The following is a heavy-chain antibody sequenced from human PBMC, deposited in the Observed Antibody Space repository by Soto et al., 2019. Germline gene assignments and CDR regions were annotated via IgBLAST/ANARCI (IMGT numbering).Heavy chain of an antibody. V-gene: IGHV4-39*01. CDR1: GGSISSSSYY. CDR2: IYYSGST. D-gene: IGHD3-22*01. CDR3: ARLPGDYYDSSGYYYFDY. Sequence: PSETLSLTCTVSGGSISSSSYYWGWIRQPPGKGLEWIVSIYYSGSTYYNPSLKSRVTISVDTSKNHFSLKLSSVTAADTAVYYFARLPGDYYDSSGYYYFDYWGQGTLVTVSS. J-gene: IGHJ4*02.